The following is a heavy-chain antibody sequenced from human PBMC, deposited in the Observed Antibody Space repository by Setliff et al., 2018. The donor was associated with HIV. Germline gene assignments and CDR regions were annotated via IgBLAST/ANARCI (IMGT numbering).Heavy chain of an antibody. V-gene: IGHV4-38-2*02. D-gene: IGHD2-21*02. CDR2: VSQSWNT. CDR1: GYSISSGYY. J-gene: IGHJ3*02. CDR3: AREVDVVTTSDAFDI. Sequence: SETLSLTCSVSGYSISSGYYWAWIRQPPGKGLEWIGSVSQSWNTYYNPSLKSRITISIDTSNNQFSLKLTSVTAADTAVYYCAREVDVVTTSDAFDIWGQGTMVTVSS.